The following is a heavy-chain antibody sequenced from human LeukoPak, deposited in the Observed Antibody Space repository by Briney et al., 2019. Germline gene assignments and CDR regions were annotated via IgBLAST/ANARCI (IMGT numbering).Heavy chain of an antibody. V-gene: IGHV1-2*02. CDR2: INPNSGGT. CDR3: ARAPYCSPTSCNYYYYSMGV. J-gene: IGHJ6*02. CDR1: GYTFTGYY. Sequence: GASVKVSCKASGYTFTGYYMHWVRQAPGQGLEWMGWINPNSGGTNYAQKFQGRVTMTRDTSISTAYMELRSLRSDDTAVYYCARAPYCSPTSCNYYYYSMGVWGQGTTVTVSS. D-gene: IGHD2-2*01.